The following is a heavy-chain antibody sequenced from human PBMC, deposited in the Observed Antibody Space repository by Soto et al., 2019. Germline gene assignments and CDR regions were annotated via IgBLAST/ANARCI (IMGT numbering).Heavy chain of an antibody. Sequence: QVQLVQSGAEVKKPGSSVKVSCKASGGTFSSYAISWVRQAPGQGLEWMGGIIPIFGTANYAQKFQGRVTITADKAKSTAYMELSSLRSEDTAVYYCARGRLGYYDSSGYYYGNDAFNIWGQGTMVTVSS. J-gene: IGHJ3*02. CDR1: GGTFSSYA. CDR3: ARGRLGYYDSSGYYYGNDAFNI. D-gene: IGHD3-22*01. CDR2: IIPIFGTA. V-gene: IGHV1-69*06.